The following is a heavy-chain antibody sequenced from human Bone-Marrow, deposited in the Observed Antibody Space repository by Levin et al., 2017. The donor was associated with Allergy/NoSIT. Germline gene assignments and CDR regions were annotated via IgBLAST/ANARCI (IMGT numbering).Heavy chain of an antibody. CDR2: IRSKGDSYAT. D-gene: IGHD6-19*01. Sequence: SGGSLRLSCAASGFTFSGSIMHWVRQASGKGLEWVGLIRSKGDSYATAYAAPVRGRFTISRDDSRNTAYLQMNSLKTEDTAVYYCTVPGAGARNCWGQGTLVTVSS. CDR3: TVPGAGARNC. V-gene: IGHV3-73*01. CDR1: GFTFSGSI. J-gene: IGHJ4*02.